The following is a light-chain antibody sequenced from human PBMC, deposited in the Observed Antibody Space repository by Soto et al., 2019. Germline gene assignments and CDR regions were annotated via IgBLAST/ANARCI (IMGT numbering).Light chain of an antibody. CDR3: QQYNSYRA. CDR2: KAS. V-gene: IGKV1-5*03. CDR1: QSIDTW. Sequence: DIQMNQSPSTLSASVGDTVTITCRASQSIDTWLAWHQQKPGRAPKLLISKASALESGVPSRFSGSGSGTDFTLTISGLQPDDFAIYYCQQYNSYRAFGQGTKVDIK. J-gene: IGKJ1*01.